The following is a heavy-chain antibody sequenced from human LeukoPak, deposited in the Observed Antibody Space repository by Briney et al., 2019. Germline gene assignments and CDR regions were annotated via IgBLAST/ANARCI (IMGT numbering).Heavy chain of an antibody. J-gene: IGHJ6*02. D-gene: IGHD6-13*01. V-gene: IGHV3-11*05. CDR3: ARDDHWGIAAAGVYYGMDV. Sequence: PGGSLRLSCAVSGFTFSDYYMSWIRQAPGKGLEWVSYISSSSSYTNYADSVKGRFTISRDNAKNSLYLQMNSLRAEDTAVYYCARDDHWGIAAAGVYYGMDVWGQGTTVTVSS. CDR1: GFTFSDYY. CDR2: ISSSSSYT.